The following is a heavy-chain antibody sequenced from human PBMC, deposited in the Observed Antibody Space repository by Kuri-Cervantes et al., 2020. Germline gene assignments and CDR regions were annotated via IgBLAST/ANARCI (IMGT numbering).Heavy chain of an antibody. J-gene: IGHJ3*02. CDR2: IYHSGST. D-gene: IGHD2-2*01. V-gene: IGHV4-38-2*01. Sequence: GSLRLSCAVYGGSFSGYYWGWIRQPPGKGLEWIGSIYHSGSTYYNPSLKSRVTISVDTSKNQFSLKLSSVTAADTAVYYCARVGGCSSTSCYPYDAFDIWGQGTMVTVSS. CDR1: GGSFSGYY. CDR3: ARVGGCSSTSCYPYDAFDI.